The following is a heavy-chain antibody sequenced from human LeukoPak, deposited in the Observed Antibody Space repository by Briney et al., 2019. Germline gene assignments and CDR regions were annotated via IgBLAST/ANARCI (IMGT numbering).Heavy chain of an antibody. CDR1: GFTFSDYY. D-gene: IGHD3-10*01. V-gene: IGHV3-11*04. J-gene: IGHJ4*02. CDR3: ASDYYGSGTYYKVGNGFDY. Sequence: GGSLRLSCAASGFTFSDYYVTWIRQAPGKGLEWVSYISSRGDTTYYADSVKGRFTISRDNAKNSPFLQMNSLRAEDTAVYYCASDYYGSGTYYKVGNGFDYWGQGTLVTVSS. CDR2: ISSRGDTT.